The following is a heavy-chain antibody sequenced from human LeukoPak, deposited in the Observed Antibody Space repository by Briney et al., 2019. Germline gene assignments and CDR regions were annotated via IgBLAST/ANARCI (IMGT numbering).Heavy chain of an antibody. J-gene: IGHJ4*02. CDR3: ARGHIRYYFDY. V-gene: IGHV3-66*01. CDR1: GFTVSNYY. Sequence: GGSLRLSCAASGFTVSNYYMNWVRQAPGKGLEWVSVVYSGGSTNYSDSVRGRFTISRDNSKNTLYLQMNSLRAEDTAVYYCARGHIRYYFDYWGQGTLVTVSS. D-gene: IGHD3-3*02. CDR2: VYSGGST.